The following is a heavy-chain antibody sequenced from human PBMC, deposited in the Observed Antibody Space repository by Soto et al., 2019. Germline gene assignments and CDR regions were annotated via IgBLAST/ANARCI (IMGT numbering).Heavy chain of an antibody. CDR1: VGSISSGGFS. J-gene: IGHJ4*02. Sequence: SETLSLTCAVSVGSISSGGFSWSWIRQPPGKDLEWIGYIYHRGSTYYKPSLKSRVNISEDRSKNQFSLKLSFVTAADTAVYYRARSGAYSSGGYFDYWGQGMLVTVSS. D-gene: IGHD3-10*01. V-gene: IGHV4-30-2*01. CDR3: ARSGAYSSGGYFDY. CDR2: IYHRGST.